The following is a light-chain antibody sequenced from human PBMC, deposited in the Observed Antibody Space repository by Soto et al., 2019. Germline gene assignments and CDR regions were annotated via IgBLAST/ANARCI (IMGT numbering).Light chain of an antibody. Sequence: DIHLTQSPSTLSASVGDRVTITCRASQSISSWLTWYQQKPGKAPKLLIYKASSLERGVPSRFSSSGSRTEFTLNISSLQPDDFATYYCQQYNSYSWTFGQGTKVEIK. J-gene: IGKJ1*01. CDR2: KAS. CDR3: QQYNSYSWT. CDR1: QSISSW. V-gene: IGKV1-5*03.